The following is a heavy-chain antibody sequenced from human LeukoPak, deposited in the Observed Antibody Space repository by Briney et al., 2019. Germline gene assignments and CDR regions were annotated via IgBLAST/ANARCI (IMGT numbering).Heavy chain of an antibody. CDR1: GFTFNTYA. Sequence: PGGSLRLSCSASGFTFNTYAMSWVRQAPGRGLVWVSTIIGRGGSIYDADSVKGRFTLSRDNAKNPLYLHMHSLRAQDTAVYYCARDRARSSGSDYRGQGTLVTVSS. CDR2: IIGRGGSI. CDR3: ARDRARSSGSDY. J-gene: IGHJ4*02. D-gene: IGHD6-19*01. V-gene: IGHV3-23*01.